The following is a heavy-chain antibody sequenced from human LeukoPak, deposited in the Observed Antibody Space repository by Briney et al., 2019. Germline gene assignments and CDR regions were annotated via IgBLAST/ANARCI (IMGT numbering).Heavy chain of an antibody. D-gene: IGHD6-13*01. V-gene: IGHV3-33*01. CDR1: GFTFSSYD. CDR2: IWSDGSNK. Sequence: GRSLRLSCTASGFTFSSYDMHWVRQAPGKGLEWVALIWSDGSNKYYADSVKGRFTISRDNSKNTLYLQMNSVRVEDTGMYYCARRTAAYGMDLWGQGTTVTVSS. CDR3: ARRTAAYGMDL. J-gene: IGHJ6*02.